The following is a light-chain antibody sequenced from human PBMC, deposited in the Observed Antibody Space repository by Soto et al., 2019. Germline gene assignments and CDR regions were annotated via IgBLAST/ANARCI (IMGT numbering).Light chain of an antibody. CDR3: QHTFNSPPWT. CDR1: QNIDMY. Sequence: DIRMTQSPSSLSASVGDTVTITCRASQNIDMYLNWYQQKPGKAPRVLISGASNLQSGVPSRFSGSGSGTDFTLTISSLQSEDFASYFCQHTFNSPPWTFGQGTKVDIK. CDR2: GAS. J-gene: IGKJ1*01. V-gene: IGKV1-39*01.